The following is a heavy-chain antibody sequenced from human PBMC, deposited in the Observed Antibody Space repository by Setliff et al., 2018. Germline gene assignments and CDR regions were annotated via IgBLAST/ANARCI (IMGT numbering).Heavy chain of an antibody. Sequence: SLRLSCAASGFTFGDFAMTWVRQAPGKGLGWVSGIGGRGISTYYADSVKGRFIISRDNSENTLYLQMNSLRAEDTAVYYCARAIAAAPDPDYWGQGTLVTVSS. J-gene: IGHJ4*02. CDR2: IGGRGIST. D-gene: IGHD6-13*01. CDR1: GFTFGDFA. CDR3: ARAIAAAPDPDY. V-gene: IGHV3-23*01.